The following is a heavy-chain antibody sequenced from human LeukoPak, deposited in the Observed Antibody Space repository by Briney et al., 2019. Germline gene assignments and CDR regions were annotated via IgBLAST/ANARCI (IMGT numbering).Heavy chain of an antibody. CDR1: GFTFSSYS. Sequence: GGSLRLSCAASGFTFSSYSMNWVRQAPGKGLEWVSSISGSSRYIYYADSVKGRFSISRDNGKNSLYLQMNSLRAEDTVVYYCARGSVTTGPFGMDVWGQGTTVTVSS. J-gene: IGHJ6*02. V-gene: IGHV3-21*01. D-gene: IGHD5-18*01. CDR3: ARGSVTTGPFGMDV. CDR2: ISGSSRYI.